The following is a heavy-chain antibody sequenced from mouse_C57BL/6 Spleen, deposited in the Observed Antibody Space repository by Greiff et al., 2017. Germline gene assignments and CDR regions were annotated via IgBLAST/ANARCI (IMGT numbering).Heavy chain of an antibody. CDR2: INYDGSST. CDR3: ARAFGYYYGSSPFDY. Sequence: EVTLVESEGGLVQPGSSMKLSCTASGFTFSDYYMAWVRQVPEKGLEWVANINYDGSSTYYLDSLQSRFIISRDNAKNILYLQMRSLKSEDTATYYCARAFGYYYGSSPFDYWSQGTTLTVSA. D-gene: IGHD1-1*01. CDR1: GFTFSDYY. V-gene: IGHV5-16*01. J-gene: IGHJ2*01.